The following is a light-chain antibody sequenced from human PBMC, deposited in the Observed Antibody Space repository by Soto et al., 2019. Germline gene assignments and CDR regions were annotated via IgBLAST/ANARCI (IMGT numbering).Light chain of an antibody. Sequence: ALQMTQSPSSLSASVGDRVTIACRASQGIRNDLGWYQQKPGKAPKLLIYAASSLQSGVPSRFSGSGSGTDFTLIISSLQPEDFATYYCAQDYIFPRTFGQGTKVEIK. V-gene: IGKV1-6*01. J-gene: IGKJ1*01. CDR2: AAS. CDR1: QGIRND. CDR3: AQDYIFPRT.